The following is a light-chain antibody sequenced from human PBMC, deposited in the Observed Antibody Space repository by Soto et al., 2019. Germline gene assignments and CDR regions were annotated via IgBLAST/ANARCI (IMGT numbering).Light chain of an antibody. J-gene: IGLJ2*01. CDR1: SGHSGYI. CDR2: LEGSGSY. Sequence: QPVLTQSCSASASLGSSVKLTCTLSSGHSGYIITWHQQQPGKAPRYLMKLEGSGSYNKGSGVPDRFSGSSSGADRYLTISNLQFEDEADYYCETWDSSTVVFGGGTKLTVL. V-gene: IGLV4-60*02. CDR3: ETWDSSTVV.